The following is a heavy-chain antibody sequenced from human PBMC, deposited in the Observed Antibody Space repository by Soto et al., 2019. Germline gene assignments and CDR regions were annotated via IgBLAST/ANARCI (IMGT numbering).Heavy chain of an antibody. V-gene: IGHV1-69*06. CDR1: GGTFSSYA. CDR2: IIPIFGTA. Sequence: QVQLVQSGAKVKKPGSSVKVSCKASGGTFSSYAISWVRQAPGQGLEWMGGIIPIFGTANYAQKFQGRVTITADKSTSTAYMELSSLRSEDTAVYYCARVPYSSSWSYYYYGMDVWGQGTTVTVSS. CDR3: ARVPYSSSWSYYYYGMDV. D-gene: IGHD6-13*01. J-gene: IGHJ6*02.